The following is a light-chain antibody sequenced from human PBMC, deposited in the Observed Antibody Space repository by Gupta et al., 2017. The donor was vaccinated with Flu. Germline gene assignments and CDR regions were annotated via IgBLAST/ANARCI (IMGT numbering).Light chain of an antibody. Sequence: DIVMTQSPVSLAVSLGERATNNSQSSQSVLHSYNTMKYLAWYQQKPGQPPKLLIYWASTRESGVPDRFSGSGSGTDFTLTISSLQAEDVAVYYCQQYNYALPYTFGQGTKLEIK. J-gene: IGKJ2*01. CDR1: QSVLHSYNTMKY. V-gene: IGKV4-1*01. CDR3: QQYNYALPYT. CDR2: WAS.